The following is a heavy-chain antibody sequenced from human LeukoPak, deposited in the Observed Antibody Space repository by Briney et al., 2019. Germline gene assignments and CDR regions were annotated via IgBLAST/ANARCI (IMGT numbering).Heavy chain of an antibody. J-gene: IGHJ5*02. CDR3: ARERIAAADINWFDP. V-gene: IGHV1-69*04. CDR1: GGTFSSYA. Sequence: ASVKVSCKASGGTFSSYAISWVRQAPGQGLEWMGRIIPILGIANYAQKFQGRVTITADKSTSTACMELSSLRSEDTAVYYCARERIAAADINWFDPWGQGTLVTVSS. CDR2: IIPILGIA. D-gene: IGHD6-13*01.